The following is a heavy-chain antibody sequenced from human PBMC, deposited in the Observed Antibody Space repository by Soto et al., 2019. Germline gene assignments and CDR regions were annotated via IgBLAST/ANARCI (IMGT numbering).Heavy chain of an antibody. Sequence: EVQLLESGGGLVQPGGSLRLSCAASGFTFSSYAMSWVRQAPGKGLEWVSAISGSGGSTYYADSVKGRFTISRDNSKNTLYLQMNSLRAEDTAVYYCAKDIGVITFGGVTGADAFDIWGQGTMVTVSS. J-gene: IGHJ3*02. CDR2: ISGSGGST. CDR3: AKDIGVITFGGVTGADAFDI. V-gene: IGHV3-23*01. CDR1: GFTFSSYA. D-gene: IGHD3-16*01.